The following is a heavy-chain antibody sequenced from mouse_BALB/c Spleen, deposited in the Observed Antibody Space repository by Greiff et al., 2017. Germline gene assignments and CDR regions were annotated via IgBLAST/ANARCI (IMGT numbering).Heavy chain of an antibody. CDR1: GFPFSSFG. J-gene: IGHJ4*01. V-gene: IGHV5-17*02. CDR3: ARWKDYYAMDY. Sequence: EVKLMDSGGGLVQPGGSRKLSCAASGFPFSSFGMPWVRQAPEQGLEWVAYISSGSSTIYYADTVKGRFTISRDNPKNTLFLQMTSLRSEDTAMYYCARWKDYYAMDYWGQGTSVTVSS. CDR2: ISSGSSTI.